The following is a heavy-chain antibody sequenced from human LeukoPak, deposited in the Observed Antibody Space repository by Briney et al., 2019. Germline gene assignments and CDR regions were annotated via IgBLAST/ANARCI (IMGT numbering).Heavy chain of an antibody. J-gene: IGHJ4*02. CDR3: AKARGYNWNDEWDY. CDR2: IGTAGDT. Sequence: GGSLRLSCAASGFTFSSYDMHWVRQATGKGLEWVSAIGTAGDTYYPGSVKGRFTISRENAKNSLYLQMNSLRAEDTAVYYCAKARGYNWNDEWDYWGQGTLVIVSS. D-gene: IGHD1-1*01. CDR1: GFTFSSYD. V-gene: IGHV3-13*01.